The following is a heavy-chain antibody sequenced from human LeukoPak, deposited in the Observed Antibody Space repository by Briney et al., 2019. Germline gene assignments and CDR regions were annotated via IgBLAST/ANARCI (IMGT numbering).Heavy chain of an antibody. J-gene: IGHJ4*02. V-gene: IGHV1-69*05. Sequence: GASVKVSCKASGGTFSSYAISWVRQAPGQGLEWMGGIIPIFGTANYAQKFQGRVTITTDESTSTAYMELSSLRSEDTAVYYCATESQYYDIFPPHWGQGTLVTVSS. CDR3: ATESQYYDIFPPH. D-gene: IGHD3-9*01. CDR1: GGTFSSYA. CDR2: IIPIFGTA.